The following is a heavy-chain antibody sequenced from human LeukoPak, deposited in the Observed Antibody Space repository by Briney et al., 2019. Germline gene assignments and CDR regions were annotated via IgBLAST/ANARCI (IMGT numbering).Heavy chain of an antibody. Sequence: PSETLSLTCTVSGGSISSSSYYWGWIRQPPGKGLEWIGSIYYSGSTYYNPSPKSRVTISVDTSKNQFSLKLSSVTAADTAVYYCARWATVTTLVAFDIWGQGTMVTVSS. J-gene: IGHJ3*02. CDR3: ARWATVTTLVAFDI. V-gene: IGHV4-39*07. CDR2: IYYSGST. CDR1: GGSISSSSYY. D-gene: IGHD4-17*01.